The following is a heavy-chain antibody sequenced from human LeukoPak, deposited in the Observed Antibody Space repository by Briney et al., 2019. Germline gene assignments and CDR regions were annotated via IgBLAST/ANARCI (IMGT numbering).Heavy chain of an antibody. CDR1: GGSINGYY. D-gene: IGHD4-17*01. V-gene: IGHV4-59*01. Sequence: PSETLSLTCTVSGGSINGYYWTWIRQPPGKGLEWIGYISDSGSTNYNPSLKSRVTMPVDSSNTEFSLRLNSVTAADTAVYYCARVFRGAVTSNWFHPWGQGTLVTVSS. CDR2: ISDSGST. CDR3: ARVFRGAVTSNWFHP. J-gene: IGHJ5*02.